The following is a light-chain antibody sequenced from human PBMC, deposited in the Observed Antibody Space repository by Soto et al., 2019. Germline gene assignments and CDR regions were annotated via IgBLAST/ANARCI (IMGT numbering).Light chain of an antibody. CDR3: QQYGDTRGT. CDR1: QTVTTTY. Sequence: EFVLTQSPGTLSLSPGERATLSCRASQTVTTTYLAWYQQKPGQAPRLPIYGVSSRASGIPDRFSGSGSGTDFTLTISRLEPEDFAVYYCQQYGDTRGTFGQGTRLEI. CDR2: GVS. V-gene: IGKV3-20*01. J-gene: IGKJ2*01.